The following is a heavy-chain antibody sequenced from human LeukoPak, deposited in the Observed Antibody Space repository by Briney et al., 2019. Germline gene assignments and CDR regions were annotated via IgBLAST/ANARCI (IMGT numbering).Heavy chain of an antibody. CDR3: AIRRDFDY. J-gene: IGHJ4*02. V-gene: IGHV4-30-2*01. CDR2: IYHSGST. CDR1: GGSISSGGYY. Sequence: SQTLSLTCTVSGGSISSGGYYWSWIRQPPGKGLEWIGYIYHSGSTYYNPSLKSRVTISVGRSKNQFSLKLSSVTAADTAVYYCAIRRDFDYWGQGTLVTVSS.